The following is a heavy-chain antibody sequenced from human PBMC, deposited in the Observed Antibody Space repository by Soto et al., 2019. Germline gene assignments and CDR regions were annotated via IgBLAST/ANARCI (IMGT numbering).Heavy chain of an antibody. CDR3: ARGAPVAWRLWFGELFSY. CDR1: GFTFSSYW. V-gene: IGHV3-7*01. CDR2: IKQDGSEK. J-gene: IGHJ4*02. D-gene: IGHD3-10*01. Sequence: EVQLVESGGGLVQPGGSLRLSCAASGFTFSSYWMSWVRQAPGKGLEWVANIKQDGSEKYYVDSVKGRFTISRDNAKNSLYLQMNSLRAEDTAVYYCARGAPVAWRLWFGELFSYWGQGTLVTVSS.